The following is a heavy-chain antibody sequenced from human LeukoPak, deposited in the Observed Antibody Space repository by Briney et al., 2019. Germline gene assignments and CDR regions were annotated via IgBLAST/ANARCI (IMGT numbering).Heavy chain of an antibody. CDR2: ISGSGGST. D-gene: IGHD3-22*01. CDR3: AKGGNYCDGSAFDI. J-gene: IGHJ3*02. CDR1: GFTFSNYA. Sequence: GGSLRLSCAASGFTFSNYAMSWVRQAPGKGLDWVSTISGSGGSTYYADSVKGRFTISRDKSKNTLYLQMNSLRAEDTAVYYCAKGGNYCDGSAFDIWGQGTEVTVSS. V-gene: IGHV3-23*01.